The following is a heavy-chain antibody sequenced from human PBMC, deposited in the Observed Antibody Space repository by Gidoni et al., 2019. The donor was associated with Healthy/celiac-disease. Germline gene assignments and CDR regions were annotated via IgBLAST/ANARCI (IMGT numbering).Heavy chain of an antibody. CDR3: ARDRWLNYYYYYYMDV. J-gene: IGHJ6*03. V-gene: IGHV3-66*01. D-gene: IGHD5-12*01. Sequence: EVQLVESGGGLVQPGGSLRLSCAASGFTVSSNYMSWVRQAPGKGLEWVSVIYSGGSTYYADSVKGRFTISRDNSKNTLYLQMNSLRAEDTAVYYCARDRWLNYYYYYYMDVWGKGTTVTVSS. CDR2: IYSGGST. CDR1: GFTVSSNY.